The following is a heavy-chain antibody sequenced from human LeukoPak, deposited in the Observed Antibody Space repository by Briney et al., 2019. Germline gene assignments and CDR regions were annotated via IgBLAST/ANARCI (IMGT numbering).Heavy chain of an antibody. V-gene: IGHV1-69*06. Sequence: SVKVSCKASGGTFSSYAISWVRQPPAQGLEWMGGIIPIFGTANYAQKLQGRVTITADKSTSTAYMELSSLRSEDTAVYYCARGMVRGVNNWFDPWGQGTLVTVSS. CDR2: IIPIFGTA. CDR3: ARGMVRGVNNWFDP. J-gene: IGHJ5*02. CDR1: GGTFSSYA. D-gene: IGHD3-10*01.